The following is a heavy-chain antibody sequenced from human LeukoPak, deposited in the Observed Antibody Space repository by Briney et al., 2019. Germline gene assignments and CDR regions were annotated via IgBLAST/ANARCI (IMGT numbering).Heavy chain of an antibody. CDR3: ARDHGTAMAGASWFDP. Sequence: GGSLRLSCAASGFTFSSYAMSWVRQAPGKGLEWVAVISYDGSNKYYADSVKGRFTISRDNSKNTLYLQMNSLRAEDTAVYYCARDHGTAMAGASWFDPWGQGTLVTVSS. J-gene: IGHJ5*02. CDR1: GFTFSSYA. CDR2: ISYDGSNK. D-gene: IGHD5-18*01. V-gene: IGHV3-30-3*01.